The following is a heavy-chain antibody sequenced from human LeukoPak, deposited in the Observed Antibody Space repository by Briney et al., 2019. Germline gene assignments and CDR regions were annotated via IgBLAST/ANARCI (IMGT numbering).Heavy chain of an antibody. Sequence: GRSLRLSCAASGFTFNNYGMHWVRQAPDKGLEWVTVIWYDGSNKYYADSVKGRFTISRDNSENTLYLQMNSLRAEDTAVYYCARARFGYNRGPFDYWGQGILVTVSS. CDR2: IWYDGSNK. V-gene: IGHV3-33*01. D-gene: IGHD5-24*01. J-gene: IGHJ4*02. CDR3: ARARFGYNRGPFDY. CDR1: GFTFNNYG.